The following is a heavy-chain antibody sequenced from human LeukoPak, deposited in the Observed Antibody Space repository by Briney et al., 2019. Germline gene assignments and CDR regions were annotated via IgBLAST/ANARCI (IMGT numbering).Heavy chain of an antibody. CDR2: ISSSSSTI. V-gene: IGHV3-48*01. J-gene: IGHJ3*02. CDR1: GFTFSSYS. CDR3: AKGWVVTATGNAFDI. D-gene: IGHD2-21*02. Sequence: GGSLRLSCAASGFTFSSYSMNWVRQAPGKGLEWVSYISSSSSTIYYADSVKGRFTISRDNAKNSLYLQMNSLRAEDTAVYYCAKGWVVTATGNAFDIWGQGTMVTVSS.